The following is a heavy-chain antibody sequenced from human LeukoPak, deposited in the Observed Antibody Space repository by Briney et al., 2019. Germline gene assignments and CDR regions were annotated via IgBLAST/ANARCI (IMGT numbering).Heavy chain of an antibody. CDR2: IYPGDSDT. Sequence: GESLKISCKGSGYSFTSYWIGWVRQMPGKGLEWMGIIYPGDSDTRYSPSFQGQVTISADKSISTAYLQWSSLKASDTAMYYCARILRYCSSTSCYYFDYWGQGTLVTVSS. D-gene: IGHD2-2*01. V-gene: IGHV5-51*01. CDR3: ARILRYCSSTSCYYFDY. J-gene: IGHJ4*02. CDR1: GYSFTSYW.